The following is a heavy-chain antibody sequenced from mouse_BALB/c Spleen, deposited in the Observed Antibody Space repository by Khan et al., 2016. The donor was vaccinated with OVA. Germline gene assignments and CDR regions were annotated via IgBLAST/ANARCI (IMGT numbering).Heavy chain of an antibody. Sequence: QVQLQQSGAELAKPGASVKMSCKASGYTFSTYWIHWVKQRPGQGLEWIGYINPSSGYPYYNQRFNDQATLTADKSSSTAYMQLSSLTSEDSSVYYGSGDRIDDRGQGTTRTVAS. J-gene: IGHJ2*01. CDR1: GYTFSTYW. CDR2: INPSSGYP. CDR3: SGDRIDD. V-gene: IGHV1-7*01.